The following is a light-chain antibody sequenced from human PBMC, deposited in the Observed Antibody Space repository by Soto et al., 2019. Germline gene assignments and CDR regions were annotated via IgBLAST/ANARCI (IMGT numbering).Light chain of an antibody. V-gene: IGLV2-14*01. Sequence: QSVLTQPASVSGSPGQSITISCTGTSSDVGGCNYVSWNQQHPGKAPKLMIYEVSNRPSGVSNRFSGSKSGDTASLTISGLQAEDEADYHCSSYTSGSTLEVFGGGTKLTV. CDR1: SSDVGGCNY. CDR3: SSYTSGSTLEV. J-gene: IGLJ2*01. CDR2: EVS.